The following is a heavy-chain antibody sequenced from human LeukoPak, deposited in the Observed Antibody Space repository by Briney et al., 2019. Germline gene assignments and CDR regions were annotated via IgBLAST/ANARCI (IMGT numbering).Heavy chain of an antibody. CDR3: ARRRYYDSSGYLE. CDR2: IYYSGRT. J-gene: IGHJ1*01. V-gene: IGHV4-39*01. CDR1: GDSVSRSDSY. D-gene: IGHD3-22*01. Sequence: SETLSLTCTIFGDSVSRSDSYWDWIRQPPGKGLEWIGTIYYSGRTYYSPSLKSRVTLSVDMSNNQFSLTLSSVTAADTTLYFCARRRYYDSSGYLEWGQGTLVTVSS.